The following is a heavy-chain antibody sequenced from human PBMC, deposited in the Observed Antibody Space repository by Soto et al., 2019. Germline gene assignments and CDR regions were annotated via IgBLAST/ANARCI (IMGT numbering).Heavy chain of an antibody. CDR1: GGSFSGYY. CDR3: ARGEISKGPSHNSARPRWYFDL. D-gene: IGHD6-6*01. CDR2: INHSGST. Sequence: QVQLQQWGAGLLKPSETLSLTCAVYGGSFSGYYWSWLRPPPGKGLEWIGEINHSGSTTYNPSHKSRVTISVDSSKTPCSLTMISVTAADTALYYCARGEISKGPSHNSARPRWYFDLWVGGTLVTDS. J-gene: IGHJ2*01. V-gene: IGHV4-34*01.